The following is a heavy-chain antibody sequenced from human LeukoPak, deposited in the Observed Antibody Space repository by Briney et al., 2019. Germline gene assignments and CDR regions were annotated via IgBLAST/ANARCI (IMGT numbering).Heavy chain of an antibody. CDR3: ARGTGSYSKWFDL. D-gene: IGHD1-26*01. CDR2: TYYRSKWYN. V-gene: IGHV6-1*01. CDR1: GDSVSSNSAT. J-gene: IGHJ5*02. Sequence: SQTLSLTCAISGDSVSSNSATWNWIRQSPSRGLECLGRTYYRSKWYNDYAVSVKSRITIDTDTSKNQCSLQLNSVTPEDTAVYYCARGTGSYSKWFDLWGQGTLVTVSS.